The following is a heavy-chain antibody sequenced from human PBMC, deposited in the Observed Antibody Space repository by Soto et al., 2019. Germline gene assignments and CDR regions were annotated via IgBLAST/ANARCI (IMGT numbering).Heavy chain of an antibody. V-gene: IGHV3-23*01. Sequence: GGSLRLSCAASGFTFSSYAMSWVRQAPGKVLECVSAFIGIGGSTYYADSVKGRFTISRDNSKNTLYLQMNSLRAEDTAVYYCAKSSGIDYYYGMDVWGQGTTVTVSS. CDR3: AKSSGIDYYYGMDV. D-gene: IGHD1-26*01. CDR2: FIGIGGST. J-gene: IGHJ6*02. CDR1: GFTFSSYA.